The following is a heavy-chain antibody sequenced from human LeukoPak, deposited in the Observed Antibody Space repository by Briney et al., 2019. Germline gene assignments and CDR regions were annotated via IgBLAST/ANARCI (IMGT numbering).Heavy chain of an antibody. CDR1: GGTFSSYA. J-gene: IGHJ6*02. Sequence: ASVKVSCKASGGTFSSYAISWVRQAPGQGLEWMGIINPSGGSTSYAQKFQGRVTTTRDTSTSTVYMELSSLRSEDTAVYYCARDQTVTTLNYGMDVWGQGTTVTVSS. CDR3: ARDQTVTTLNYGMDV. CDR2: INPSGGST. D-gene: IGHD4-17*01. V-gene: IGHV1-46*01.